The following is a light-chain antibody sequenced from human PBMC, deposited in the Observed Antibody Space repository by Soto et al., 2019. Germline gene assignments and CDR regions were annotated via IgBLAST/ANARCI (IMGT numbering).Light chain of an antibody. V-gene: IGKV3-11*01. CDR1: QSVGSF. J-gene: IGKJ1*01. Sequence: EIVLTQSPATLSLSPGERATLSCRASQSVGSFLAWYQQKPGQAPRLLIYDASNRATGIPARFSGSGSGTDFSLTISSLEPEDFAVYYCQLRNNWSWTFGQGPKVEI. CDR2: DAS. CDR3: QLRNNWSWT.